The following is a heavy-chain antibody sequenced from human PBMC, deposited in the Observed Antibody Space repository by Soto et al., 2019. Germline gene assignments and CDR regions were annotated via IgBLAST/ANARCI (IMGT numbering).Heavy chain of an antibody. D-gene: IGHD6-19*01. CDR2: ISYDGSNK. V-gene: IGHV3-30*18. J-gene: IGHJ4*02. CDR3: AKDRRVVAVAAPFDY. Sequence: QVQLVESGGGVVKPGRSQRLSCAASGFTFSSYGMHWVRQAPGKGLEWVAVISYDGSNKYYADSVKGRFTISRDNSKNTLYLQMNSRRAEDTAVYYCAKDRRVVAVAAPFDYWGQGTLVSVSS. CDR1: GFTFSSYG.